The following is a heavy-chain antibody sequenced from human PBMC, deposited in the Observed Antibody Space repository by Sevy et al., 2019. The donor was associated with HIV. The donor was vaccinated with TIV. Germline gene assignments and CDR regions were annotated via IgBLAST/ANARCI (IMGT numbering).Heavy chain of an antibody. D-gene: IGHD2-21*01. Sequence: GGSLRLSCAASGFSFSSNWMHWVRQAPGKGLVWVSRINGDGSSPSYADSVKGRFTISRDNAKNTLYLQMDSLRTEDTAVYYCAGHLDKKRNALAFWGQGTMVTVSS. V-gene: IGHV3-74*01. CDR2: INGDGSSP. J-gene: IGHJ3*01. CDR1: GFSFSSNW. CDR3: AGHLDKKRNALAF.